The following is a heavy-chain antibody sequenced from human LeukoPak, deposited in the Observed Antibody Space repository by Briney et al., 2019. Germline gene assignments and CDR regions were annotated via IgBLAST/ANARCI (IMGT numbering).Heavy chain of an antibody. V-gene: IGHV3-48*03. CDR1: GFTFSSYE. CDR3: AELGITMIGGV. J-gene: IGHJ6*04. CDR2: ISSSGSTI. Sequence: GGSLRFSCAASGFTFSSYEMNWVRQAPGKGLEWVSYISSSGSTIYYADSVKGRFTISRDNAKNSLYLQMNSLRAEDTAVYYCAELGITMIGGVWGKGTAVTISS. D-gene: IGHD3-10*02.